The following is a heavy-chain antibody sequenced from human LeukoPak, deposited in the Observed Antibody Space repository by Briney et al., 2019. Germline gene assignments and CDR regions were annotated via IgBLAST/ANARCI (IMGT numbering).Heavy chain of an antibody. CDR1: GGSISNYY. CDR3: ARDSGTTGEVKFDP. Sequence: TLSLTCTVSGGSISNYYWSWIRQPPGKGLEWIGYIHYSGSTNYNPSLKSRVTMSVDTSKNQFSLKLSSVTAADTAVYYCARDSGTTGEVKFDPWGQGTLVTVSS. D-gene: IGHD3-10*01. CDR2: IHYSGST. V-gene: IGHV4-59*12. J-gene: IGHJ5*02.